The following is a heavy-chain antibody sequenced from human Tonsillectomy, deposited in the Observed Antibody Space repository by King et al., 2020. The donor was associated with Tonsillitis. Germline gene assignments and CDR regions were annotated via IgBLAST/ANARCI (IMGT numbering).Heavy chain of an antibody. D-gene: IGHD2-21*01. CDR2: ITDDGNTQ. CDR3: ATLASGQGPYFFDS. J-gene: IGHJ4*02. V-gene: IGHV3-30-3*01. CDR1: GFNFESYA. Sequence: VQLVESGGGVVQPGRSLRLSCAASGFNFESYALHWVRQPPGKGLAWVAAITDDGNTQYYADSVRGRFTISRDNSKNTLYLQMNSLRTDDTALYYCATLASGQGPYFFDSWGQGALVTVSS.